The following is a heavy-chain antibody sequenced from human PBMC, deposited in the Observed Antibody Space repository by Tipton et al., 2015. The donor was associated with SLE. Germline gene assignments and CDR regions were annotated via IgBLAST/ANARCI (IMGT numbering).Heavy chain of an antibody. V-gene: IGHV3-30*02. Sequence: GSLRLSCAASGFTFGLYAMHWVRQAPGKGLEWVSLVWYDGTRKYYADSVKGRFTISRDNSKNTLYLQMNSLRAEDTAVYYCSGGTYYYGMDVWGQGTTVTVSS. D-gene: IGHD2-15*01. CDR2: VWYDGTRK. CDR1: GFTFGLYA. J-gene: IGHJ6*02. CDR3: SGGTYYYGMDV.